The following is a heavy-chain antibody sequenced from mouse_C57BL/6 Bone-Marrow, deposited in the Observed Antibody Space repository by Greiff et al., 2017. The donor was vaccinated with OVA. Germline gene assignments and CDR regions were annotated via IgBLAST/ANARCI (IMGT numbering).Heavy chain of an antibody. J-gene: IGHJ1*03. CDR2: ISYDGSN. Sequence: DVKLLESGPGLVKPSQSLSLTCSVTGYSITSGYYWNWIRQFPGNKLEWMGYISYDGSNNYNPSLKNRISITRDTSKNQFFLKLNSVTTEDTATYYCARFYCYWYFDVWGTGTTVTVSS. V-gene: IGHV3-6*01. D-gene: IGHD2-3*01. CDR3: ARFYCYWYFDV. CDR1: GYSITSGYY.